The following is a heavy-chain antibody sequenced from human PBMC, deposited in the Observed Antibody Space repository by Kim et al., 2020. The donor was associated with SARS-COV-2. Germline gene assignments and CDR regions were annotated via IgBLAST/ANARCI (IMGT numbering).Heavy chain of an antibody. CDR3: ARDAGASGSGYDSDFDY. Sequence: GGSLRLSCAASGFTFSSYWMHWVRQAPGKGLVWVSRINSDGSSTSYPDSVKGRFTISRDNAKNTLYLQMNSLRAEDTAVYYCARDAGASGSGYDSDFDYWGQGTLVTVSS. J-gene: IGHJ4*02. CDR1: GFTFSSYW. V-gene: IGHV3-74*01. CDR2: INSDGSST. D-gene: IGHD3-22*01.